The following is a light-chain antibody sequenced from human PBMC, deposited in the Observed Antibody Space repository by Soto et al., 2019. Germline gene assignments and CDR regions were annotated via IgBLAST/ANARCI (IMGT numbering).Light chain of an antibody. J-gene: IGKJ2*01. CDR1: QSLLHTNGYNY. CDR3: MQALRTPDT. V-gene: IGKV2-28*01. CDR2: WGS. Sequence: DIVMTQSPLSLPVTPGEPASISCRSSQSLLHTNGYNYLDWYLQKPGQSPQLLIYWGSSRASGVPDRFSGSGSGTDFTLKISRVEAEDVGVYYCMQALRTPDTFGQGAKLEIK.